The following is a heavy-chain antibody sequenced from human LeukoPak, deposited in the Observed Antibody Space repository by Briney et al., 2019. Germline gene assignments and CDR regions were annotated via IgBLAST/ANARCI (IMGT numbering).Heavy chain of an antibody. CDR3: ARAAGGTSRDY. CDR2: IKDDGSDK. CDR1: GFTFRNAW. D-gene: IGHD1-26*01. J-gene: IGHJ4*02. Sequence: PGGSLRLSCAASGFTFRNAWMSWVRQAPGKGLEWVANIKDDGSDKYYVDSVKGRFTISRDNAKNSLYLQMNSLRDDDTAVYYCARAAGGTSRDYWGQGTLVTVSS. V-gene: IGHV3-7*01.